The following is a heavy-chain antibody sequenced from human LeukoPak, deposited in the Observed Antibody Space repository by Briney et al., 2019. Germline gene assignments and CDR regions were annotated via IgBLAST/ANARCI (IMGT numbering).Heavy chain of an antibody. D-gene: IGHD6-19*01. V-gene: IGHV3-49*03. J-gene: IGHJ4*02. CDR1: GFTFGDCA. Sequence: PGRSLRLSCTTSGFTFGDCAMSWFRQAPGKGLEWVGFIRSKAFGGTTEYAASVKGRFTISRDDSKSIAYLQMNSLKTDDTAMYYCTRETSPVAGTIDYWGQGTLVTVAS. CDR3: TRETSPVAGTIDY. CDR2: IRSKAFGGTT.